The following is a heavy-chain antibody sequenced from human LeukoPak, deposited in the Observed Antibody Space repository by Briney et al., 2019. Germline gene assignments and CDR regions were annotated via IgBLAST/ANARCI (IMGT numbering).Heavy chain of an antibody. Sequence: SGGSLRLSCAASGFIFSSYGMHWVRQAPGKGLEWVAFIRYDGSNKYYADSVKGRFTISRDNSKNTLYLQMNSLRAEDTAVYYCARAFSGSSSWYQPLGYWGQGTLVTVSS. J-gene: IGHJ4*02. V-gene: IGHV3-30*02. CDR2: IRYDGSNK. CDR1: GFIFSSYG. CDR3: ARAFSGSSSWYQPLGY. D-gene: IGHD6-13*01.